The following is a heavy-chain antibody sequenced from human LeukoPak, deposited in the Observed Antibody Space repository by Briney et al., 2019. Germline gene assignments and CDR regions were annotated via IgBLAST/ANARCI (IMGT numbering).Heavy chain of an antibody. D-gene: IGHD6-6*01. CDR3: ARRGGSSSRRSPIDY. CDR2: IKQDGSQR. Sequence: AGGSLRLSCTASGFTFSDYWMTWVRQAPGKGPEWVANIKQDGSQRYYVDSVRGRFTISRDNAKNSLFLQMNGLRAEDTAVYYCARRGGSSSRRSPIDYWGQGTPVTVSS. J-gene: IGHJ4*02. CDR1: GFTFSDYW. V-gene: IGHV3-7*01.